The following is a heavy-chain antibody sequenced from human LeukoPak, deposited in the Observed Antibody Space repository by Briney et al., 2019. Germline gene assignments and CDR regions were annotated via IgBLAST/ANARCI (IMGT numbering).Heavy chain of an antibody. CDR3: ARDRTLFDY. D-gene: IGHD1-14*01. Sequence: ASVKVSCKASGYSFTNYAMNWVRQAPGQGLEWMGWIHPNTGNPTYAQGFTGRFVFSLDTSVSTAYLQISSLKTEDTAVYYCARDRTLFDYWGQGTLVTVSS. CDR1: GYSFTNYA. V-gene: IGHV7-4-1*02. J-gene: IGHJ4*02. CDR2: IHPNTGNP.